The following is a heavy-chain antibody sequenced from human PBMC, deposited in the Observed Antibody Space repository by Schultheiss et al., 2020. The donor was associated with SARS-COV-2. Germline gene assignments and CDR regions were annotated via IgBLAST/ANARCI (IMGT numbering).Heavy chain of an antibody. CDR2: INPNSGGT. CDR3: ARVGITMIMRGAFDI. J-gene: IGHJ3*02. V-gene: IGHV1-2*04. Sequence: ASVKVSCKASGYTFTGYYMHWVRQAPGQGLEWMGWINPNSGGTNYAQKFQGWVTMTRDTSISTAYMELRSLRSDDTAVYYCARVGITMIMRGAFDIWGQGTMVTVSS. D-gene: IGHD3-22*01. CDR1: GYTFTGYY.